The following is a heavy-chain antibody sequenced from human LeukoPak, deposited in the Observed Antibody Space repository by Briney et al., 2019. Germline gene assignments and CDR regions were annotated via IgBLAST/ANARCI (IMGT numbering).Heavy chain of an antibody. Sequence: LRLSCAASGFTFSSYSMNWVRQPPGKGLEWIGHIYYSGSTYYNPSLKSRVTISVDTSKNQFSLKLTSVTAADTAVYYCARDVTDSDAFDFWGQGTVVTVSS. D-gene: IGHD3-22*01. CDR3: ARDVTDSDAFDF. CDR2: IYYSGST. J-gene: IGHJ3*01. V-gene: IGHV4-30-4*08. CDR1: GFTFSSYS.